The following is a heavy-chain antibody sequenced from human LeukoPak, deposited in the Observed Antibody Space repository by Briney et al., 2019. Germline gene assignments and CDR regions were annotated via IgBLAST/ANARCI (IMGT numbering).Heavy chain of an antibody. D-gene: IGHD3-10*01. CDR2: IYYSGST. V-gene: IGHV4-59*01. CDR1: GGSISSYY. Sequence: SETLSLTCTVSGGSISSYYWSWIRQPPGKGLEWIGYIYYSGSTNYNPSLKSRVTISVDTSKNQFSLKLSSVTAADTAVYYCAREPPHYYGSGSYIDYWGQGTLVTVSS. J-gene: IGHJ4*02. CDR3: AREPPHYYGSGSYIDY.